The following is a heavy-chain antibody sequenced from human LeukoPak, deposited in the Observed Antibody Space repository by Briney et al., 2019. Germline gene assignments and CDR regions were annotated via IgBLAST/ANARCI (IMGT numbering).Heavy chain of an antibody. CDR2: IYYSGST. CDR1: GGSISSYY. V-gene: IGHV4-59*01. D-gene: IGHD4-4*01. J-gene: IGHJ5*02. Sequence: PSETPSLTCTVSGGSISSYYWSWIRQPPGKGLEWIGYIYYSGSTNYNPSLKSRVTISVDTSKNQFSLKLSSVTAADTAVYYCARTMTTVTTGWFDPWGQGTLVTVSS. CDR3: ARTMTTVTTGWFDP.